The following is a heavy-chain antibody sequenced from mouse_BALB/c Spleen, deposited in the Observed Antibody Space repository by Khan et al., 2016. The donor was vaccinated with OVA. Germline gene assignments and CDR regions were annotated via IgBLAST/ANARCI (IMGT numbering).Heavy chain of an antibody. J-gene: IGHJ3*01. CDR1: GFTFSSYS. CDR2: ISSGGDYT. Sequence: EVELVESGGDLVKPGGSLKLSCAASGFTFSSYSMSWVRQTPDKRLEWVATISSGGDYTYYPDSVKGRFTISRYNARNTRYLQRSSLKSEDTAMYYCASHLTGSFAYWGQGTLVTVSA. CDR3: ASHLTGSFAY. V-gene: IGHV5-6*01. D-gene: IGHD4-1*01.